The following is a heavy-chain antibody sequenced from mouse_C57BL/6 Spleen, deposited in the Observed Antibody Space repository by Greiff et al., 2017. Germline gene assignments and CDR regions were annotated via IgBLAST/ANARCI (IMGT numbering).Heavy chain of an antibody. CDR3: ARHEERYDYLRFAY. V-gene: IGHV1-62-2*01. Sequence: VQLQQSGAELVKPGASVKLSCKASGYTFTEYTIHWVKQRSGQGLEWIGWFYPGSGSIKYNENFKDKATLTADKSSSTVYMELSRLTSEDSAVYFCARHEERYDYLRFAYWGQGTLVTVSA. J-gene: IGHJ3*01. CDR1: GYTFTEYT. CDR2: FYPGSGSI. D-gene: IGHD2-4*01.